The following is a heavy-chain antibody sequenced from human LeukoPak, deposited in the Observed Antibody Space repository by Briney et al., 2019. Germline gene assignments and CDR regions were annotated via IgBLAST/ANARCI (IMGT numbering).Heavy chain of an antibody. V-gene: IGHV3-23*01. J-gene: IGHJ4*02. CDR2: NSGGSS. Sequence: GGSPRLSCAASGFTFSSYAMSWVRQAPGKGLEWVSSNSGGSSYYADSVKGRFTISRDNSKNTLYLQMNSLRAEDTAVYYCASHYDSSGYYSQYYFDYWGQETLVTVSS. D-gene: IGHD3-22*01. CDR1: GFTFSSYA. CDR3: ASHYDSSGYYSQYYFDY.